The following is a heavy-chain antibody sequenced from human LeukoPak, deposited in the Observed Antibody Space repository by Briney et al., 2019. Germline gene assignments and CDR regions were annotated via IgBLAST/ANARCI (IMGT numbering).Heavy chain of an antibody. CDR3: AKTYYYDGGGRALDY. D-gene: IGHD3-22*01. CDR1: GFTFSSYA. CDR2: ISGSAIYT. Sequence: GGSLRLSCAASGFTFSSYAMAWVRQAPGKGLEWVPTISGSAIYTYYADSVKGRFTISRDNSKNTLYLQMDSLRAEDTAVYYCAKTYYYDGGGRALDYWGQGTLVTVSS. J-gene: IGHJ4*02. V-gene: IGHV3-23*01.